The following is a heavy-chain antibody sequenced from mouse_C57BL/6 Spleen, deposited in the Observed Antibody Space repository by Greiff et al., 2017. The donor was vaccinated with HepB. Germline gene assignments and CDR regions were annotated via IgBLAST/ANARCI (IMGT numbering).Heavy chain of an antibody. D-gene: IGHD2-4*01. Sequence: EVQLVESGGGLVQPGGSLKLSCAASGFTFSDYYMYWVRQTPEKRLEWVAYISNGGGSTYYPDTVKGRFTISRDNAKNTLYLQMSRLKSEDTAMYYCARRGGLRAYWYFDVWGTGTTVTVSS. J-gene: IGHJ1*03. V-gene: IGHV5-12*01. CDR1: GFTFSDYY. CDR3: ARRGGLRAYWYFDV. CDR2: ISNGGGST.